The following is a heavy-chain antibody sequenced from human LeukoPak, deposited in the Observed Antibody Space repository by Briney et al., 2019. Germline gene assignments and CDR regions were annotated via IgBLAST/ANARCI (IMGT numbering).Heavy chain of an antibody. D-gene: IGHD3-10*01. CDR1: GGPIITSRYY. CDR3: ARLSPYLGSGSSAFPDDF. J-gene: IGHJ4*02. Sequence: SETLSLTCTVSGGPIITSRYYWGWIRQPPGKGLEWIGSINYSGSTYYNPSLKSRVTISVDTSKNQFSLKLSSVTAADTAAYYCARLSPYLGSGSSAFPDDFWGQGTLVTVSS. CDR2: INYSGST. V-gene: IGHV4-39*01.